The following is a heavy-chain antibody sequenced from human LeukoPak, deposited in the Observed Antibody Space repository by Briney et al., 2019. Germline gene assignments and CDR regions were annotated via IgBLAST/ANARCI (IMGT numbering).Heavy chain of an antibody. CDR1: GGSISSGGYY. CDR3: ARVREQQLVFDY. CDR2: IYYSGST. V-gene: IGHV4-31*03. J-gene: IGHJ4*02. D-gene: IGHD6-13*01. Sequence: PSETLSLTCTVSGGSISSGGYYWSWIRQHPGKGLEWIGYIYYSGSTYYNPSLKSRVTISVDTSKNQFSLKLSSVTAADTAVYYCARVREQQLVFDYWGQGTLVTVSS.